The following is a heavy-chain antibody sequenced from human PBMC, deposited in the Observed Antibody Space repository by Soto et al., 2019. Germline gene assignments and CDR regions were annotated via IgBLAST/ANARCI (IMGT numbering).Heavy chain of an antibody. D-gene: IGHD3-22*01. CDR1: GGTFSSYA. CDR3: AREEVDYDSSGYEHAFDI. V-gene: IGHV1-69*01. CDR2: IIPIFGTA. J-gene: IGHJ3*02. Sequence: QVQLVQSGAEVKKPGSSVKVSCKASGGTFSSYAISWVRQAPGQGLERMGGIIPIFGTANYAQKFQGRVTITADESTSTAYMELSSLRSEDTAVYYCAREEVDYDSSGYEHAFDIWGQGTMVTVSS.